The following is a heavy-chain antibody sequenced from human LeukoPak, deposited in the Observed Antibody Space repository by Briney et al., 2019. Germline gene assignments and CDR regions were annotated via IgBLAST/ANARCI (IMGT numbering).Heavy chain of an antibody. V-gene: IGHV3-30*18. CDR1: GFTFSSYG. J-gene: IGHJ4*02. CDR2: ISYDGSNK. Sequence: GRSLRLSCAASGFTFSSYGMHWVRQAPGKGLVWVAVISYDGSNKYYADSVKGRFTISRDNSKNTLYLQMNSLRAEDTAVYYCAKEWSPITMVRGVRGYFDYWGQGTLVTVSS. D-gene: IGHD3-10*01. CDR3: AKEWSPITMVRGVRGYFDY.